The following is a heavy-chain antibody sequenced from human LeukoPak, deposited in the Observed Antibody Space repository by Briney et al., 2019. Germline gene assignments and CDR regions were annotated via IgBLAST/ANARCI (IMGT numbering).Heavy chain of an antibody. J-gene: IGHJ4*02. Sequence: SETLSLTCTVSGGSISSYYWSWIRQPPGKGLEWIGYIYYSGSTNYNPSLKSRVTMSVDTSKNQFSLKLSSVTAADTAVYYCARDRGDWPRYDYWGQGTLVTVSS. CDR2: IYYSGST. V-gene: IGHV4-59*12. CDR3: ARDRGDWPRYDY. D-gene: IGHD3-16*01. CDR1: GGSISSYY.